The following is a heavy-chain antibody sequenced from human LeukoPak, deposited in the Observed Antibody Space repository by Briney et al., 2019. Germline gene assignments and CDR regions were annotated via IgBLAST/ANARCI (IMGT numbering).Heavy chain of an antibody. J-gene: IGHJ6*03. D-gene: IGHD3-22*01. CDR1: GGSMSSYY. V-gene: IGHV4-59*01. CDR3: VRCKEYYDSSGNLGYYYYYMDV. Sequence: PSETLSLTCTVSGGSMSSYYWSWIRQPPGKGLEWIGYIYYSGSTNYNASLKSRVTISVETTKNQFSLKLSSVTAADTALYYCVRCKEYYDSSGNLGYYYYYMDVWGKGTTVTISS. CDR2: IYYSGST.